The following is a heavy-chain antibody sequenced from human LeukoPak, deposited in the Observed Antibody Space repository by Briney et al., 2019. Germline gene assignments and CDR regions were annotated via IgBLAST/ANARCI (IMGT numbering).Heavy chain of an antibody. CDR1: GFTFSSYG. Sequence: GGSLRLSCAASGFTFSSYGMHWVRQAPGKGLEWVAVISYDGSNKYYADSVKGRFTISRDNSKNTLYLQMNSLGAEDTAVYYCAKASNYCSGGSCYSFGIDYWGQGTLVTVSS. CDR2: ISYDGSNK. V-gene: IGHV3-30*18. D-gene: IGHD2-15*01. J-gene: IGHJ4*02. CDR3: AKASNYCSGGSCYSFGIDY.